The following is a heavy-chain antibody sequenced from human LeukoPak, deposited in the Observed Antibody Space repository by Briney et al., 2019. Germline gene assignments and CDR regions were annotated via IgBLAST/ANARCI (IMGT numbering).Heavy chain of an antibody. CDR3: ARGSTYYDSSGQVPFDY. CDR1: GFTFSYNA. D-gene: IGHD3-22*01. Sequence: GGPLRLSCVASGFTFSYNAMNWVRQAPGKGLEWGSYISGSSSTIYYADSVKGRFTISRDSGKNTLYLQMNSLRAEDTAVYYCARGSTYYDSSGQVPFDYWGQGTLVTVSS. J-gene: IGHJ4*02. CDR2: ISGSSSTI. V-gene: IGHV3-48*01.